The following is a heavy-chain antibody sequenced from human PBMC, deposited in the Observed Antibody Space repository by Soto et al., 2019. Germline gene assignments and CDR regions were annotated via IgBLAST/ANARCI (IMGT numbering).Heavy chain of an antibody. Sequence: GGSLRLSCAASGFTLSDYYMSWIRQAPGKGLEWVSYISSSGSTIYYADSVKGRFTISRDNAKNSLYLQMNSLRAEDTAVYYCARVGIKNRITIFGVVSSYYYYYMDVWGKGTTVTVSS. CDR1: GFTLSDYY. CDR3: ARVGIKNRITIFGVVSSYYYYYMDV. J-gene: IGHJ6*03. D-gene: IGHD3-3*01. CDR2: ISSSGSTI. V-gene: IGHV3-11*01.